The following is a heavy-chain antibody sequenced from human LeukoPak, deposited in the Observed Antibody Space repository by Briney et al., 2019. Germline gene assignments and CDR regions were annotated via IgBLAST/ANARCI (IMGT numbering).Heavy chain of an antibody. CDR2: INPNSGGT. J-gene: IGHJ4*02. CDR1: GYTFTGYY. Sequence: ASVKVSCKASGYTFTGYYMHWVRQAPGQGLEWMGWINPNSGGTNYAHKFQGRVTMTRDTSISTAYMELSRLRSDDTAVYYCARDFRFSGGSYDLSTDYWGQGTPVTVS. CDR3: ARDFRFSGGSYDLSTDY. V-gene: IGHV1-2*07. D-gene: IGHD3-16*01.